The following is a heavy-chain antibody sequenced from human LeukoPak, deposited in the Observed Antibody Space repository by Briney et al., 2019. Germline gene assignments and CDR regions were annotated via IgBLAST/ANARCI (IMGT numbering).Heavy chain of an antibody. CDR3: ARVDPSYYDILTGYGDY. V-gene: IGHV3-21*01. J-gene: IGHJ4*02. Sequence: GGSLRLSCAASGFTFSSYSMNWVRQAPGKGLEWVSSISSSTTYIYYADSVKGRFTISRDNAKNSLYLQMNSLRAGDTAVYYCARVDPSYYDILTGYGDYWGQGTLVTVSS. CDR2: ISSSTTYI. D-gene: IGHD3-9*01. CDR1: GFTFSSYS.